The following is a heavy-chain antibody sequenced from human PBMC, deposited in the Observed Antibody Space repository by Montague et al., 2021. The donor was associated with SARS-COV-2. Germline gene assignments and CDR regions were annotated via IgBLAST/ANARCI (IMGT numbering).Heavy chain of an antibody. CDR3: AKRVSRGVFDY. J-gene: IGHJ4*02. D-gene: IGHD3-10*01. CDR2: ITSVSTT. CDR1: GFIFSSNV. Sequence: SLRLSCAASGFIFSSNVMVWIRQAPGEGLEWVSTITSVSTTHYAESLKGRFTISRDNSKNTLYLQMNSLRAEDTAMYYCAKRVSRGVFDYWGQGALVTVSA. V-gene: IGHV3-23*01.